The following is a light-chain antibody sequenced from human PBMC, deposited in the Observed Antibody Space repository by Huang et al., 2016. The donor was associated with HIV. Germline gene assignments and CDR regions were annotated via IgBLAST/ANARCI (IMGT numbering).Light chain of an antibody. Sequence: EIVLTQSPATLSLSPGDRATLSCRASQSVGVYLAWYQQKPGQAPRLLIFEASNRATGIQDRFSGSGSGTDFTLTIDSLQPDDFAIYYCQQRTKWPPVLTFGGGTRVEIK. CDR3: QQRTKWPPVLT. J-gene: IGKJ4*01. V-gene: IGKV3-11*01. CDR1: QSVGVY. CDR2: EAS.